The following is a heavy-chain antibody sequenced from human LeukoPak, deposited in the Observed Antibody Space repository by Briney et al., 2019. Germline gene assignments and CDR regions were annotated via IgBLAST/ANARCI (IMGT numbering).Heavy chain of an antibody. CDR1: GYTFTSYG. Sequence: ASVNVSCKASGYTFTSYGTSWVRQAPGQGLEWMGWISAYNGNTNYAQKLQGRVTMTTDTSTSTAYMELRSLRSDDTAVYYCARGRAAAGPMGYWGQGTLVTVSS. CDR3: ARGRAAAGPMGY. J-gene: IGHJ4*02. CDR2: ISAYNGNT. V-gene: IGHV1-18*01. D-gene: IGHD6-13*01.